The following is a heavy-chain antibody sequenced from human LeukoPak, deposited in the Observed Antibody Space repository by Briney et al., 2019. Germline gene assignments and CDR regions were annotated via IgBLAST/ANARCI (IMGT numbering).Heavy chain of an antibody. Sequence: GGSLRLSCAASGFTFRSYDMHWVRQATGKGLERVSGIGTAGEIYYPGSVKGRFTISRENAKNSLYLQMNSLRAGDTAVYYCARHERNSSLDTNFDYWGQGTLVTVSS. CDR3: ARHERNSSLDTNFDY. D-gene: IGHD1-14*01. V-gene: IGHV3-13*01. J-gene: IGHJ4*02. CDR1: GFTFRSYD. CDR2: IGTAGEI.